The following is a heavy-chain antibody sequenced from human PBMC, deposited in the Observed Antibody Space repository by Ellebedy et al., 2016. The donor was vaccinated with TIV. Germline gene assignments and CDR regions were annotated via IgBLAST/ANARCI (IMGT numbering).Heavy chain of an antibody. CDR2: ISSSGSTI. J-gene: IGHJ4*02. Sequence: GGSLRLXXAASGFTFSDYYMSWIRQAPGKGLEWVSYISSSGSTIYYADSVKGRFTISRDNAKNSLYLQMNSLRAEDTAVYYCARGRGYYDILTGYSFDYWGQGTLVTVSS. D-gene: IGHD3-9*01. CDR1: GFTFSDYY. CDR3: ARGRGYYDILTGYSFDY. V-gene: IGHV3-11*01.